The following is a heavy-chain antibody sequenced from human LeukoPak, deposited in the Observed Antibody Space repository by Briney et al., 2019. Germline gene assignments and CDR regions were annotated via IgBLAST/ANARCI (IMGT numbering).Heavy chain of an antibody. CDR3: ARDLMVDLLGELSLYDY. CDR2: ISAYNGNT. Sequence: ASVKVSCKASGYTFTGYHMHWVRQAPGQGLEWMGWISAYNGNTKYTQKLQGRVTMTTDTSTSTAYMELRSLRSDDTAVYYCARDLMVDLLGELSLYDYWGQGTLVTVSS. CDR1: GYTFTGYH. V-gene: IGHV1-18*04. J-gene: IGHJ4*02. D-gene: IGHD3-16*02.